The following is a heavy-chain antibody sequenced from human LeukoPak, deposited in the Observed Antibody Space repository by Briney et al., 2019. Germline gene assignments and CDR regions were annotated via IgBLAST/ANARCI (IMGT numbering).Heavy chain of an antibody. D-gene: IGHD5-18*01. CDR1: GFTFSSYS. Sequence: PGGSLRLSCAASGFTFSSYSMNWVRQAPGKGLEWVSSISSSSSYIYYADSVKGRFTISRDNAKNSLYLQMNSLRAEDTAVYYCAGGIQLWLDLDYWGQGTLVTVSS. V-gene: IGHV3-21*01. CDR2: ISSSSSYI. CDR3: AGGIQLWLDLDY. J-gene: IGHJ4*02.